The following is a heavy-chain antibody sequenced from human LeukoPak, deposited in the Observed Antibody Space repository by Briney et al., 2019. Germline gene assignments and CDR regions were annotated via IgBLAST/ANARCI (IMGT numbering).Heavy chain of an antibody. D-gene: IGHD3-3*01. CDR2: IHPSSGGT. V-gene: IGHV1-2*02. Sequence: ASVNVSSKPSGHALSAYYIHWVRQAPGQGLEWMGWIHPSSGGTIYAQKFQGRVTLTTDTSISTAYMELSRLRSDDTAVYYCARKRGVGVDANAFDVWGQGTTVTVSS. CDR1: GHALSAYY. CDR3: ARKRGVGVDANAFDV. J-gene: IGHJ3*01.